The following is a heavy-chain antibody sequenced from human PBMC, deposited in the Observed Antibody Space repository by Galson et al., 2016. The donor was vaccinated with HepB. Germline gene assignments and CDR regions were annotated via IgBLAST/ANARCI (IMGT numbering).Heavy chain of an antibody. CDR2: ISSYTGNT. CDR3: ARVPGGSGYNAYSYHGLDV. Sequence: SVKVSCKASGYTSNSYGLTWVRQAPGQGPEWLAWISSYTGNTEYAQSVQGRLTMTTETSTTTAYMELRNLRSNDTAVYYCARVPGGSGYNAYSYHGLDVWGQGTTVIVSS. J-gene: IGHJ6*02. D-gene: IGHD1-1*01. CDR1: GYTSNSYG. V-gene: IGHV1-18*01.